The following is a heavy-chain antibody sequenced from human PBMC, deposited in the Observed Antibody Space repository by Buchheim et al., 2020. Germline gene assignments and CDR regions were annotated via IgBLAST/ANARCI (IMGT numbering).Heavy chain of an antibody. CDR1: GYTFTSCN. Sequence: QVQLVQSGAEMKKPGASVKVCCNTSGYTFTSCNIHWVRQALGQRLEWMGWINAGNGNTKYSQKFQGRVTFSRDTSATTAYLELSSLRSEDTAMYYCARARSIAAARIYSFDYWGQGTL. V-gene: IGHV1-3*01. CDR2: INAGNGNT. J-gene: IGHJ4*02. CDR3: ARARSIAAARIYSFDY. D-gene: IGHD6-13*01.